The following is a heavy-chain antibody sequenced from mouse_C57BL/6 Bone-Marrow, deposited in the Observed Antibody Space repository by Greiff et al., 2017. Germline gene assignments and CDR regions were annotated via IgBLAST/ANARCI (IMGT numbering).Heavy chain of an antibody. CDR3: ARKNYDYDAWFAY. CDR1: GYTFTSYW. Sequence: QVQLQQPGAELVKPGASVKMSCTASGYTFTSYWITWVKQRPGQGLEWIGDIYPGSGSTNYNEKFKSKATLTVDTSSSTAYMQLSSLTSEDSAVYYCARKNYDYDAWFAYWGQGTLVTVSA. D-gene: IGHD2-4*01. J-gene: IGHJ3*01. V-gene: IGHV1-55*01. CDR2: IYPGSGST.